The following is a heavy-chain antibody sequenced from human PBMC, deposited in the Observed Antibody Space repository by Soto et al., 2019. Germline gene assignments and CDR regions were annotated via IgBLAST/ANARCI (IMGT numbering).Heavy chain of an antibody. J-gene: IGHJ4*02. Sequence: GASVKVSCKASGGTFSSYAISWVRQAPGQGLEWMGGINPSGGSTTYAQKFQGRVTMTRDASTTTVYMELSSLKSEDTAVYYCARYDYNGYYFDYWGQGTLVTVSS. D-gene: IGHD4-4*01. V-gene: IGHV1-46*01. CDR2: INPSGGST. CDR3: ARYDYNGYYFDY. CDR1: GGTFSSYA.